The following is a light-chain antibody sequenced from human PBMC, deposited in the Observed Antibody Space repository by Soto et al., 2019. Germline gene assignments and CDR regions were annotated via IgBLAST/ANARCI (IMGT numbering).Light chain of an antibody. Sequence: SLLTQPASVSGSPGQSITISCTGTSSDVGGYNYVSWYQQHPGKAPKFMIYDVSNRPSGVSNRFSGSKSGNTASLTISGLQAEDEADYYCCSYTTSNTRQIVFGTGTKVTVL. V-gene: IGLV2-14*01. J-gene: IGLJ1*01. CDR1: SSDVGGYNY. CDR2: DVS. CDR3: CSYTTSNTRQIV.